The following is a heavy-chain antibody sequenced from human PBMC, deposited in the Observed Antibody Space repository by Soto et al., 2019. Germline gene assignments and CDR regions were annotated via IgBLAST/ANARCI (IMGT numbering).Heavy chain of an antibody. CDR1: GFTFSSYA. CDR3: ARPTNYYDSSGYRLGGEYDY. CDR2: ISYDGSNK. Sequence: GGSLRLSCAASGFTFSSYAMHWVRQAPGKGLEWVAVISYDGSNKYYADSVKGRFTISRDNSKNTLYLQMNSLRAEDTAVYYCARPTNYYDSSGYRLGGEYDYWGQGTLVTVSS. J-gene: IGHJ4*02. D-gene: IGHD3-22*01. V-gene: IGHV3-30-3*01.